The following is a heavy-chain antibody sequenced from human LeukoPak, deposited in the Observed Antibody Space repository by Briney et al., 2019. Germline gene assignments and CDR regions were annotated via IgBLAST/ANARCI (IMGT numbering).Heavy chain of an antibody. Sequence: EASVKVSCKASGCTFSSYAISWVRQAPGQGLEWMGGIIPIFGTENYSQKFQGRVTITADESTSTAYMELSRLRSEDTAVYYGARGRYGGMDVWGQGTTVTVSS. CDR2: IIPIFGTE. V-gene: IGHV1-69*13. CDR1: GCTFSSYA. J-gene: IGHJ6*02. CDR3: ARGRYGGMDV. D-gene: IGHD1-1*01.